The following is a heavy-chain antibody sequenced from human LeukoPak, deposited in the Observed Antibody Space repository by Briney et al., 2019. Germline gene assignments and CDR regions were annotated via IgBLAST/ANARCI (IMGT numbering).Heavy chain of an antibody. V-gene: IGHV3-33*08. J-gene: IGHJ4*02. CDR3: ARGIEFKYYYGSGAKPDY. CDR2: IWYDGSNK. D-gene: IGHD3-10*01. CDR1: GFXFSSYG. Sequence: GGSLRLSCAASGFXFSSYGMHWVRQAPGKGLEWVAVIWYDGSNKYYADSVKGRFTISRDNSKNTLYLQMNSLRAEDTAVYYCARGIEFKYYYGSGAKPDYWGQGTLVTVSS.